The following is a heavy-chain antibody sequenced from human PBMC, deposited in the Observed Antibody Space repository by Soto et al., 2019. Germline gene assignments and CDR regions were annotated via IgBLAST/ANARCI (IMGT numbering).Heavy chain of an antibody. J-gene: IGHJ5*02. CDR2: MNPNSGNT. CDR1: GYTFTSYD. Sequence: GASVKVSCKASGYTFTSYDINWVRQATGQGLEWMGWMNPNSGNTGYAQKFQGRVTMTRNTSISTAYMELSSLRSEDTAVYYCAGITMVRGVIINNWFDPWGQGTLVTVSS. CDR3: AGITMVRGVIINNWFDP. D-gene: IGHD3-10*01. V-gene: IGHV1-8*01.